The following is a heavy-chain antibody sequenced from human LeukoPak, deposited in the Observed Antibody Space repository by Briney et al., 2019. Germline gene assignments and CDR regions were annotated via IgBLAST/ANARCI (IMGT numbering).Heavy chain of an antibody. CDR1: GYTFTGYY. Sequence: GASVKVSCKASGYTFTGYYMHWVRQAPGQGLEWMGWINPNSGGTNYAQKFQGRVTMTRDTSISTAYMELSRLRSDDAAVYYCARCITQLMNWFDPWGQGTLVTVSS. D-gene: IGHD1-14*01. J-gene: IGHJ5*02. V-gene: IGHV1-2*02. CDR3: ARCITQLMNWFDP. CDR2: INPNSGGT.